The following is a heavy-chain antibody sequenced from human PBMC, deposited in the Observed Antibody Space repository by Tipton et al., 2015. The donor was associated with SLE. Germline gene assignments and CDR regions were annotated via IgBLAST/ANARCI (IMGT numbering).Heavy chain of an antibody. J-gene: IGHJ4*02. CDR2: IKQDGSEK. CDR1: GFTFSSYW. CDR3: ARVGVVVTAHFDY. D-gene: IGHD2-21*02. V-gene: IGHV3-7*01. Sequence: SLRLSCAAAGFTFSSYWMSWVRQAPGKGREGVANIKQDGSEKYYVDSVKGRFTISRDNAKISLYLQMNSLRAEDTAVYYCARVGVVVTAHFDYWGQGTLVTVSA.